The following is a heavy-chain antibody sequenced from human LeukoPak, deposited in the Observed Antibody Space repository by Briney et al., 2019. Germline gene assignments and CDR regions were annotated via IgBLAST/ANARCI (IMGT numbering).Heavy chain of an antibody. Sequence: ASVKVSCKTSGYTFTSYDINWVRQATGQGLEWMGWINTITGNPTYAQGFTGRFVFSLDTSVSTAYLQISSLKAEDTAVYYCARDGSPYSGYKTYFDYWGQGTLVTVSS. CDR1: GYTFTSYD. V-gene: IGHV7-4-1*02. D-gene: IGHD5-12*01. CDR2: INTITGNP. J-gene: IGHJ4*02. CDR3: ARDGSPYSGYKTYFDY.